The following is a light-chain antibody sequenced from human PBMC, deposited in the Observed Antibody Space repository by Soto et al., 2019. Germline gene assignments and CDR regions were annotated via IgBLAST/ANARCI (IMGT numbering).Light chain of an antibody. J-gene: IGKJ5*01. CDR1: QTFSNSF. V-gene: IGKV3-20*01. CDR2: GAS. CDR3: QQCGSSST. Sequence: EIFLAQSPCSPSSSPVERAILSCTASQTFSNSFLSWFQQIPGQAPRLLIYGASMRATGIPDRFSGSGSGTDFTLTISRLEPEDFAVYYCQQCGSSSTFGQGTRLENK.